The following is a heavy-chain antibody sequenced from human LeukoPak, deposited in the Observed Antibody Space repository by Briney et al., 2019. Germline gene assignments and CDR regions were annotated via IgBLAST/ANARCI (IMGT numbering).Heavy chain of an antibody. V-gene: IGHV1-18*01. Sequence: GASVKVSCKASGYTFVNFGLIWVRQAPGQGLEWMGWISPENGDTNYAQNFQDRVTMTTDTSTNTAYMELRSLTSDDTAVYFCARVFGYYYFYMDVWGEGTTVIIS. CDR2: ISPENGDT. D-gene: IGHD3/OR15-3a*01. CDR3: ARVFGYYYFYMDV. J-gene: IGHJ6*03. CDR1: GYTFVNFG.